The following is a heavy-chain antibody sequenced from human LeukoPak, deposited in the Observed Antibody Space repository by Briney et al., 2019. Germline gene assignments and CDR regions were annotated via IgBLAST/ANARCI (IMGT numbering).Heavy chain of an antibody. Sequence: SETLSLTCTVSGGSISSYYWSWIRQPAGKGLEWIGRMHTSGSTNYNPSLESRVTISIDTSKNQFSLKLSSVTAADTAVYYCARDWWSGYLDYWGQGTLVTVSS. CDR3: ARDWWSGYLDY. J-gene: IGHJ4*02. CDR1: GGSISSYY. CDR2: MHTSGST. V-gene: IGHV4-4*07. D-gene: IGHD3-3*01.